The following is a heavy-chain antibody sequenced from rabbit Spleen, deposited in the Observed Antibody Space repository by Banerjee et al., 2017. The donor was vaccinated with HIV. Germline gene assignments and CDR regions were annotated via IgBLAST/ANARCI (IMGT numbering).Heavy chain of an antibody. Sequence: QSLEESGGGLVQPEGSLALSCKASGFSFSSSDYICWVRQAPGKGLEWLSCIAGSSSAFTYSATWAKGRFTISKTSSTTVTLQMTRLTAADTATYFCARDSASSFSSYGMDLWGPGTLVTVS. CDR3: ARDSASSFSSYGMDL. CDR1: GFSFSSSDY. V-gene: IGHV1S40*01. J-gene: IGHJ6*01. D-gene: IGHD1-1*01. CDR2: IAGSSSAFT.